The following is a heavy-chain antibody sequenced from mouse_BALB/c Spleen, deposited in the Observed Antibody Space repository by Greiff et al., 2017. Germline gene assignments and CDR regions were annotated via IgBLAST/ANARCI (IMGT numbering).Heavy chain of an antibody. J-gene: IGHJ2*01. CDR1: GFTFSDYY. CDR3: ARDPLDY. V-gene: IGHV5-4*02. Sequence: EVQRVESGGGLVKPGGSLKLSCAASGFTFSDYYMYWVRQTPEKRLEWVATISDGGSYTYYPDSVKGRFTISRDNAKNNLYLQMSSLKSEDTAMYYCARDPLDYWGQGTTLTVSS. CDR2: ISDGGSYT.